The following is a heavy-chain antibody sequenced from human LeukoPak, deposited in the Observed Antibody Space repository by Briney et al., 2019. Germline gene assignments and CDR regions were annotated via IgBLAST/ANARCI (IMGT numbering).Heavy chain of an antibody. CDR1: SLNFSDRG. CDR3: AVDQPHAASWFDP. D-gene: IGHD2-2*01. V-gene: IGHV3-23*01. CDR2: INPSGVRT. Sequence: GGSLRLSCAVSSLNFSDRGMDWVRQAPGRGLEWVSTINPSGVRTFYADSVRGRFTISRDNSRNTVFLQLSSLRVEDTAIYYCAVDQPHAASWFDPWGQGTLVTVSS. J-gene: IGHJ5*02.